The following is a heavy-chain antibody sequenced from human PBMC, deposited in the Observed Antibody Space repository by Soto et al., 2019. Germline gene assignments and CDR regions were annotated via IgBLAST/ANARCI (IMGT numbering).Heavy chain of an antibody. Sequence: ASVKVSCKASGYTFTSYAMNWVRQAPGQGLERMGWINTNTGNPTYAQGFTGRFVFSLDTSVSTAYLQICSPKAEDTAVYYCTTTAADWNRLRTDAFDIWGQGTMVTLAS. D-gene: IGHD1-1*01. V-gene: IGHV7-4-1*01. CDR1: GYTFTSYA. J-gene: IGHJ3*02. CDR3: TTTAADWNRLRTDAFDI. CDR2: INTNTGNP.